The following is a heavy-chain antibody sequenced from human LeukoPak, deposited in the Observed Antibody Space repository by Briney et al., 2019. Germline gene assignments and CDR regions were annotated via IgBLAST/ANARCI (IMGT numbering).Heavy chain of an antibody. V-gene: IGHV3-9*01. D-gene: IGHD3-10*01. Sequence: PGGSLRLSCAASGFTFDDYAMHWVRHAPGKGLEWFSGIRWNSRSIHYADSVTGRFTISRVNATNFPYLQMNSLRAEDTALYYCAKDIGGSGSYFDYWGQGTLVTVSS. J-gene: IGHJ4*02. CDR2: IRWNSRSI. CDR3: AKDIGGSGSYFDY. CDR1: GFTFDDYA.